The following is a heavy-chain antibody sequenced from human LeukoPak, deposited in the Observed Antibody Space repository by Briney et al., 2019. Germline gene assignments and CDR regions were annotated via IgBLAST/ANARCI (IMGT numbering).Heavy chain of an antibody. J-gene: IGHJ3*02. CDR3: ARDRGERDSSWSLPAHGFDI. CDR2: IFPIFGTA. D-gene: IGHD6-13*01. V-gene: IGHV1-69*05. CDR1: GGTFSSYA. Sequence: SVKVSCKASGGTFSSYAINWVRQAPGQGLEWMGRIFPIFGTANYAQKFQGRVTVTTDESTNTAYMELSSLRPEDTAMYYCARDRGERDSSWSLPAHGFDIWGQGTMVTVSS.